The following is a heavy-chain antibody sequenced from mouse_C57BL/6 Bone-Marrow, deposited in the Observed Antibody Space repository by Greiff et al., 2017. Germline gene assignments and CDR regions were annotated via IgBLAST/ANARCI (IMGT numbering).Heavy chain of an antibody. CDR2: IYPRSGNT. D-gene: IGHD1-1*01. Sequence: QVQLQQSGAELARPGASVKLSCKASGYTFTSYGISWVKQRTGQGLEWIGEIYPRSGNTYYNEKFKGKATLTADKSSSTAYMELRSLTSEDSAVYFCEREGTVVATHWYFDVWGTGTTVTVSS. J-gene: IGHJ1*03. CDR3: EREGTVVATHWYFDV. CDR1: GYTFTSYG. V-gene: IGHV1-81*01.